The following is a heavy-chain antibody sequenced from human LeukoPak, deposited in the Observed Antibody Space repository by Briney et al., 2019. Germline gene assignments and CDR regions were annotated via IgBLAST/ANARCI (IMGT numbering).Heavy chain of an antibody. J-gene: IGHJ4*02. CDR1: GFTFSSYA. D-gene: IGHD1-26*01. V-gene: IGHV3-23*01. Sequence: PGGSLRLSCAASGFTFSSYAMSWVRQAPGKGLECVSSISGSGAYTFYAESVKGRFTISRDNSKNTPYLQMSSLTAEDTAVYYCAKMNSGTYLFYFASWGQGTLVTVSS. CDR2: ISGSGAYT. CDR3: AKMNSGTYLFYFAS.